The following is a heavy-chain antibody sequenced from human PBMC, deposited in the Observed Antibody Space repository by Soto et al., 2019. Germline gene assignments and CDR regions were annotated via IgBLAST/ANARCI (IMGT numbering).Heavy chain of an antibody. Sequence: LRLSCAASGFTFSSYSMNWVRQAPGKGLEWVSSISSSSSYIYYADSVKGRFTISRDNAKNSLYLQMNSLRAEDTAVYYCARDHDYGSGSYIDYWGQGTLVTVSS. CDR3: ARDHDYGSGSYIDY. J-gene: IGHJ4*02. CDR2: ISSSSSYI. D-gene: IGHD3-10*01. CDR1: GFTFSSYS. V-gene: IGHV3-21*01.